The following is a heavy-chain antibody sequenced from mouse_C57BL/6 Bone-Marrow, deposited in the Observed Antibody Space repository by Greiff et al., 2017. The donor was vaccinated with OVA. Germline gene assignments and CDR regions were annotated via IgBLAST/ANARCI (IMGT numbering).Heavy chain of an antibody. J-gene: IGHJ2*01. CDR3: ARNGYYGVY. D-gene: IGHD2-3*01. Sequence: VKLMESGPELVKPGASVKLSCKASGYTFTSYDINWVKQRPGQGLEWIGWIYPRDGSTTYNEKFKGKATLTVDTSSSTAYMELHSLTSEDSAVYFCARNGYYGVYWGQGTTLTVSS. CDR1: GYTFTSYD. CDR2: IYPRDGST. V-gene: IGHV1-85*01.